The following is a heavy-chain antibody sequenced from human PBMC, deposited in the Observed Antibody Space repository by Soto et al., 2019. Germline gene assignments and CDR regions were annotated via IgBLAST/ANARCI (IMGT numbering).Heavy chain of an antibody. CDR1: GGSFSGYY. CDR3: ARVDDY. CDR2: INHSGST. Sequence: SETLSLTCAVYGGSFSGYYWSWIRQPPGKGLEWIGEINHSGSTNYNPPLKSRVTISIDTSKNQFSLKLNSVTAADTAVYYCARVDDYWGLGTLVTVSS. V-gene: IGHV4-34*01. J-gene: IGHJ4*02.